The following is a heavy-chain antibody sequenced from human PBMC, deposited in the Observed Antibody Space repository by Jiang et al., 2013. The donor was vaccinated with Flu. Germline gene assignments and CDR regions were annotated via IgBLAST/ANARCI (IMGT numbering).Heavy chain of an antibody. CDR3: ARDRFAGRVRNSPHYFDY. V-gene: IGHV4-61*01. D-gene: IGHD3-10*01. CDR2: IYYSGST. J-gene: IGHJ4*02. CDR1: GGSVSSGSYY. Sequence: KPSETLSLTCTVSGGSVSSGSYYWSWIRQPPGKGLEWIGYIYYSGSTNYNPSLKSRVTISVDTSKNQFSLKLSSVTAADTAVYYCARDRFAGRVRNSPHYFDYWGQGTLVTVSS.